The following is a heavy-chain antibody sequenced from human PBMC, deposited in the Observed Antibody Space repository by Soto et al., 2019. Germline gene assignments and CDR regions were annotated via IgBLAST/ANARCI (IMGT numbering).Heavy chain of an antibody. V-gene: IGHV1-69*02. CDR2: IIPILGIA. CDR3: ARSHSTYYYDSSGSYVDY. D-gene: IGHD3-22*01. J-gene: IGHJ4*02. CDR1: GGTFSSYT. Sequence: QVQLVQSGAEVKKPGSSVKVSCKASGGTFSSYTISWVRQAPGQGLEWMGRIIPILGIANYAQKFQGRVTITADKSTSTAYMELSSLRSEDTAVYYCARSHSTYYYDSSGSYVDYWGQGTLVTVSS.